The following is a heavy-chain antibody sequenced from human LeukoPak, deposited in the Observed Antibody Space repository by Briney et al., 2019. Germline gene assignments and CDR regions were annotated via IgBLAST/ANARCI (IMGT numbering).Heavy chain of an antibody. J-gene: IGHJ4*02. CDR3: ARTYNWNFYGLDY. Sequence: ASVKVSCKTSGFTFNTYGIAWVRQAPGQGLEWMGWISAYNGNTNYAQNLQDRVTMTTDTSTTTAYMELRGLRSDDTAVYYCARTYNWNFYGLDYWGQGTLVTVSS. CDR2: ISAYNGNT. D-gene: IGHD1-7*01. V-gene: IGHV1-18*01. CDR1: GFTFNTYG.